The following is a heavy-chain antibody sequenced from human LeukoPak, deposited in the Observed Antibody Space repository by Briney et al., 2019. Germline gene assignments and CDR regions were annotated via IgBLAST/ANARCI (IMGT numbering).Heavy chain of an antibody. D-gene: IGHD4-23*01. J-gene: IGHJ4*02. Sequence: KPSETLSLTCTVSGGSISTYYWSWIPQPPGKGLDWIGSFYYTGSTNYNPSLRSRVTISLDTSKNQISLRLSSVTAADTAVYYCARGGNALDYWGQGTLVTVSS. CDR1: GGSISTYY. CDR2: FYYTGST. V-gene: IGHV4-59*01. CDR3: ARGGNALDY.